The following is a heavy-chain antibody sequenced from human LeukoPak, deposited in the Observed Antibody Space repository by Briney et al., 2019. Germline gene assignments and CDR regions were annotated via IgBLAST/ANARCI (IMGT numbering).Heavy chain of an antibody. CDR3: AKWGDYDILTGYYDSDY. CDR2: IKQDGSEK. Sequence: PGGSLRLSCAASGFTFSNYWMSWVRQAPGKGLEWVANIKQDGSEKYYVDSVKGRFTISRDNAKNSLYLQMNSLRAEDTAVYYCAKWGDYDILTGYYDSDYWGHGALVTVSS. D-gene: IGHD3-9*01. CDR1: GFTFSNYW. J-gene: IGHJ4*01. V-gene: IGHV3-7*03.